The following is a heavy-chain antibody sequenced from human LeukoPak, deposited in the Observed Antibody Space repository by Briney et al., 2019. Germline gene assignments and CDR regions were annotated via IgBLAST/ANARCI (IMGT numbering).Heavy chain of an antibody. CDR1: GFTFSDYY. D-gene: IGHD2-21*02. CDR3: ASTPGVCGGDCYSGFVFDY. CDR2: ISSSGSTI. J-gene: IGHJ4*02. V-gene: IGHV3-11*01. Sequence: PGGSLRLSCAASGFTFSDYYMSWIRQAPGKGLEWVSYISSSGSTIYYADSAKGRFTISRDNAKNSLYLQMNSLRAEDTAVYYCASTPGVCGGDCYSGFVFDYWGQGTLVTVSS.